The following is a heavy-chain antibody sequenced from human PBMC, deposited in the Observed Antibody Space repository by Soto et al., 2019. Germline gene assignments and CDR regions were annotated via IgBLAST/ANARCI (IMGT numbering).Heavy chain of an antibody. CDR3: ARSYDYGDYQYYFDY. CDR2: IWYDGSNK. V-gene: IGHV3-33*01. D-gene: IGHD4-17*01. J-gene: IGHJ4*02. Sequence: QVQLVESGGGVVQPGRSLRLSCAASGFTFSSYGMHWVRQAPGKGLEWVAVIWYDGSNKYYADSVKGRFTISRDNSKKTLELEMNSPRAEDTAFYYCARSYDYGDYQYYFDYWGQGTLVTVSS. CDR1: GFTFSSYG.